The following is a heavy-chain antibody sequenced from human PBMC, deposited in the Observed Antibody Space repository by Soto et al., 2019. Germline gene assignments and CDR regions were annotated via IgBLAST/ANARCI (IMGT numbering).Heavy chain of an antibody. Sequence: GGSLRLSCAASGFTFSSYGMHWVRQAPGKGLEWVAVIWYDGSNKYYADSVKGRFTISRDNSKNTLYLQMNSLRAEDTAVYYCARDYTSLFLVPPSYCMDVWGPGTTVTVSS. CDR2: IWYDGSNK. J-gene: IGHJ6*02. V-gene: IGHV3-33*01. D-gene: IGHD3-16*01. CDR3: ARDYTSLFLVPPSYCMDV. CDR1: GFTFSSYG.